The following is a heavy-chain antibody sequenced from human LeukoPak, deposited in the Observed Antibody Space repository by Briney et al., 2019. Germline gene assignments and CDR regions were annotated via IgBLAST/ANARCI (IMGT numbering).Heavy chain of an antibody. D-gene: IGHD4-17*01. Sequence: SETLTLTCSVSGDSISSYNWSWIRQPPGKGLEWIGYIYYSGSTSYNPSLKSRVTMSVDTSKNQFSLKLSFVTAADTAVYYCATIRDRALRYCDSLPCGRGTLFIVSS. V-gene: IGHV4-59*03. CDR3: ATIRDRALRYCDSLP. CDR2: IYYSGST. CDR1: GDSISSYN. J-gene: IGHJ2*01.